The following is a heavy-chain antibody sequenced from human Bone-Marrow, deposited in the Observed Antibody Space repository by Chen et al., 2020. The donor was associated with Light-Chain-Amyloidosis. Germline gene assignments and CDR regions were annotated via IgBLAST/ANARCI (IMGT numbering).Heavy chain of an antibody. CDR3: AREGRSGNSNPFDY. CDR2: ITPMFATA. V-gene: IGHV1-69*01. D-gene: IGHD3-3*01. J-gene: IGHJ4*02. Sequence: QVQLVQSGAEVKKPGSSVKVSCKASGGTFSTYAFSWVRQAPGQGLEWMGGITPMFATAHYTQNFQGRVTITADESTITTYMELRSLRFEDTAIYYCAREGRSGNSNPFDYWGQGTLVTVSS. CDR1: GGTFSTYA.